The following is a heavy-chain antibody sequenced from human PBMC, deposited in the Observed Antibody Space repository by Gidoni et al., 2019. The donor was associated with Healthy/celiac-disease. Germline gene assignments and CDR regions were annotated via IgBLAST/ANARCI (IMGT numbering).Heavy chain of an antibody. D-gene: IGHD6-19*01. V-gene: IGHV4-39*01. J-gene: IGHJ4*02. CDR2: ISYSGRT. CDR1: GASISTSSYY. CDR3: ARGYSSGWSLYYFDY. Sequence: QLQLQASGPGLVTPSETLSLTCTVSGASISTSSYYWGWIRQPPGRGLEWIGSISYSGRTYYNPSLKSRVTISVDTSKNQFSLKLSSVTAADTAVYYCARGYSSGWSLYYFDYWGQGTLVTVSS.